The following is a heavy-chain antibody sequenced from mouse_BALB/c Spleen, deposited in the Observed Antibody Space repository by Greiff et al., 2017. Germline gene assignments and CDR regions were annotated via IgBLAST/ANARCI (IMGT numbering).Heavy chain of an antibody. V-gene: IGHV5-6-5*01. CDR3: ARGEDEWFAY. J-gene: IGHJ3*01. CDR2: ISSGGST. CDR1: GFTFSSYA. Sequence: EVQLVESGGGLVKPGGSLKLSCAASGFTFSSYAMSWVRQSPEKRLEWVASISSGGSTYYPDSVKGRFTISRDNARNILYLQMSSLRSEDTAMYYCARGEDEWFAYWGQGTLVTVSA.